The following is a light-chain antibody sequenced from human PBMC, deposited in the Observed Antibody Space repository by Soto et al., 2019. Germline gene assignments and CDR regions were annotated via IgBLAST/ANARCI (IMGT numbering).Light chain of an antibody. CDR3: QQYNSYSPT. Sequence: DIQMTQSPSTLSASVGDRVTITCRASQSISSWMAWYQQKPGKAPKLLIYDASSLESGVPSRLSGSGSGTEFTLTISSLQLDEFATYYCQQYNSYSPTFGQGTKVEIK. CDR2: DAS. V-gene: IGKV1-5*01. J-gene: IGKJ1*01. CDR1: QSISSW.